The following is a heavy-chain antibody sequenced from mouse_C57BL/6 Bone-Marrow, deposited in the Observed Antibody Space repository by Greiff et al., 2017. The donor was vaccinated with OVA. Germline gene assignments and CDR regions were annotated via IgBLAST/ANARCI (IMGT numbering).Heavy chain of an antibody. CDR1: GYTFTSYW. CDR3: ARSGYYRYYFDY. Sequence: VQLQQSGAELVKPGASVKMSCKASGYTFTSYWITWVKQRPGQGLEWIGDIYPGSGSTNYNEKFKSKATLTVDTSSSTAYMQLSSLTSEDSAVYYCARSGYYRYYFDYWGQGTTLTVSS. CDR2: IYPGSGST. V-gene: IGHV1-55*01. J-gene: IGHJ2*01. D-gene: IGHD2-3*01.